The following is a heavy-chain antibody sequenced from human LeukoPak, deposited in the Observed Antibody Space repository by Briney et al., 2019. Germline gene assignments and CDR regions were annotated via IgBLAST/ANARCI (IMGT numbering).Heavy chain of an antibody. CDR1: GFTFSSYS. CDR3: GREIPSGSYAPDY. J-gene: IGHJ4*02. Sequence: PGGSLRLSCAASGFTFSSYSMNWVRQAPGKGLEWVSYISSSGRSILYADSEKGRFTVSRDNAKNSLYLQMNNLRAEDTAVYYCGREIPSGSYAPDYWGQGILVIVSS. CDR2: ISSSGRSI. V-gene: IGHV3-21*05. D-gene: IGHD1-26*01.